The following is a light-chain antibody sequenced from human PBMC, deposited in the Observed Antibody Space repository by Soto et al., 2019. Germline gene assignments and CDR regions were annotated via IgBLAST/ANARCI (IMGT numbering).Light chain of an antibody. V-gene: IGKV3-15*01. CDR2: DAS. CDR1: QSVGSN. CDR3: QQYGSLTWT. Sequence: EIAMTQSPPTLSVSPGERATLSCRASQSVGSNLAWYQQKPGQAPRLLIYDASTRATGIPDRFSGSGSGTDFTLTISRLEPEDFAVYYCQQYGSLTWTFGQGTKVDIK. J-gene: IGKJ1*01.